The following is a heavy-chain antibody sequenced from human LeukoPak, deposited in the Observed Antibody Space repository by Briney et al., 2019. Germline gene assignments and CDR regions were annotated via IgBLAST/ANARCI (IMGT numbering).Heavy chain of an antibody. V-gene: IGHV3-7*01. CDR2: MNGDGSQI. Sequence: GGSLRLSCAASGFNFGSYSMTWVRQTPGKGLECVATMNGDGSQIYYVDPVKGRFTISRDNAKNSVYLQMNSLRDEDTAVYYCADPDVNWGQGTLVTVSA. D-gene: IGHD1-14*01. CDR1: GFNFGSYS. CDR3: ADPDVN. J-gene: IGHJ1*01.